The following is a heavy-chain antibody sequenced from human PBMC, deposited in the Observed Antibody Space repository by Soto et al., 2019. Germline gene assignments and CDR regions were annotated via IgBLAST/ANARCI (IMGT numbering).Heavy chain of an antibody. CDR2: INAGNGNT. Sequence: ASVKVSCKASGYTFTSYAIHWVRQAPGQRLEWMGWINAGNGNTKYSQKFQGRVTITRDTSASTAYMELSSLRSEDTAIYYCASDPFYDFWSGSNWFEPWGQGTLVTVSS. J-gene: IGHJ5*02. D-gene: IGHD3-3*01. CDR1: GYTFTSYA. CDR3: ASDPFYDFWSGSNWFEP. V-gene: IGHV1-3*01.